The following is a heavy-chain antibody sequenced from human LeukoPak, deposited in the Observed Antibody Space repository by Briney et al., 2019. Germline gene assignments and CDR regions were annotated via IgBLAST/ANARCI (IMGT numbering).Heavy chain of an antibody. CDR2: FDPEDGET. CDR1: GYTLTELS. D-gene: IGHD1-1*01. CDR3: ATDRFRNWNDRPYFDY. V-gene: IGHV1-24*01. Sequence: APVKVSCKVSGYTLTELSMHWVRQAPGKGLEWMGGFDPEDGETIYAQKFQGRVTMTEDTSTDTAYMELSSLRSEDTAVYYCATDRFRNWNDRPYFDYWGQGTLVTVSS. J-gene: IGHJ4*02.